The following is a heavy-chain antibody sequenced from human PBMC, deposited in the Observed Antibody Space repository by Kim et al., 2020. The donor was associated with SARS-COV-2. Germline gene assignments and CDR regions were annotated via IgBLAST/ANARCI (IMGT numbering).Heavy chain of an antibody. Sequence: SETLSLTCTVSGGSISSSSYYWGWIRQPPGKGLEWIGSIYYSGNTYYNPSLKSRVTISVDTSKNQFSLKLSSVTAADTAVYYCASTMVREVVITFNAFDIWGQGTMVTVSS. CDR3: ASTMVREVVITFNAFDI. J-gene: IGHJ3*02. V-gene: IGHV4-39*01. CDR1: GGSISSSSYY. D-gene: IGHD3-10*01. CDR2: IYYSGNT.